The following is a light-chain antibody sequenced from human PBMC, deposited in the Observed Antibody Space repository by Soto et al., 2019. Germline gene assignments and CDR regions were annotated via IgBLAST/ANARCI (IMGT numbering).Light chain of an antibody. V-gene: IGLV1-44*01. CDR3: AAWDDSLNGPV. J-gene: IGLJ2*01. CDR1: SSNIGRNT. Sequence: QSVLTQSPSASGTPGQRVTISCSGGSSNIGRNTVNWYQLLPGTAPKLLIYSNDRRPSGVPDRFSGSKSGTSASLAISGLQSEDEADYYCAAWDDSLNGPVFGGGTKLTVL. CDR2: SND.